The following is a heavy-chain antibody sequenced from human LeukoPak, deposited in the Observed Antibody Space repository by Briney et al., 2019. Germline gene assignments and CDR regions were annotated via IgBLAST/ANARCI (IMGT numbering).Heavy chain of an antibody. V-gene: IGHV1-46*01. CDR1: GYTFTSYY. J-gene: IGHJ4*02. CDR3: ARGYLAVTMVRGVMPFGY. CDR2: INPSGGST. Sequence: ASVKVSCKASGYTFTSYYMHWVRQAPGQGLEWMGIINPSGGSTSYAQKFQGRVTMTRDTSTSTVYMELSSLRSEDTAVYYCARGYLAVTMVRGVMPFGYWGQGTLVTVSS. D-gene: IGHD3-10*01.